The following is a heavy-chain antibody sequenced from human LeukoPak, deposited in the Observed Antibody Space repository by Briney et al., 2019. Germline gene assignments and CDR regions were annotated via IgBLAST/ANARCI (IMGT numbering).Heavy chain of an antibody. D-gene: IGHD5-12*01. J-gene: IGHJ4*02. CDR1: GGSISSGGYS. CDR2: IYYSDSS. CDR3: ASHSGGYAY. V-gene: IGHV4-30-4*07. Sequence: SETLSLTCAVSGGSISSGGYSWSWIRQPPGKGLEWIGYIYYSDSSYYNPSLKSRVTISVDTSKNQFSLKLNSVTAADTAVYYCASHSGGYAYWGQGTLVTVSS.